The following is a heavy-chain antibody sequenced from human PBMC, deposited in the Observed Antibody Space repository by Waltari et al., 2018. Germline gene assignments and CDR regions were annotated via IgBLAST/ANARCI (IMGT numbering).Heavy chain of an antibody. V-gene: IGHV4-34*01. CDR3: ARAASRRITIFGVVPSVGWFDP. CDR1: GGSFSGYY. Sequence: QVQLQQWGAGLLKPSETLSLTCAVYGGSFSGYYWSWIRQPPGKGLEWIGEINHSGSTNNNPSLKRRVTISVDTSKNQFSLKLSSVTAADTAVYYCARAASRRITIFGVVPSVGWFDPWGQGTLVTVSS. D-gene: IGHD3-3*01. J-gene: IGHJ5*02. CDR2: INHSGST.